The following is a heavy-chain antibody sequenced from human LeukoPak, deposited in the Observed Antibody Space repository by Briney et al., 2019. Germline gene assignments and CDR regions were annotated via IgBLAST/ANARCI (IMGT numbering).Heavy chain of an antibody. D-gene: IGHD6-25*01. CDR3: ARDPPRAAWVFDY. Sequence: GGSLRLSCAASGFIFSKAWMSWVRQAPGKALEWVSAITSGGGTTYYAGSVKGRFTISRDNSKNTLYLQMNSLRAEDTAVYYCARDPPRAAWVFDYWGQGTLVSVSS. CDR1: GFIFSKAW. V-gene: IGHV3-23*01. J-gene: IGHJ4*02. CDR2: ITSGGGTT.